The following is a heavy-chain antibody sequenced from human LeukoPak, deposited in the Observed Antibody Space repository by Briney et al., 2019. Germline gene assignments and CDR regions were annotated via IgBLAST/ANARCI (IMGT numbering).Heavy chain of an antibody. J-gene: IGHJ4*02. D-gene: IGHD6-19*01. CDR1: GYTFAGYY. V-gene: IGHV1-2*06. CDR2: INPNSGGT. CDR3: ARAVAGTPDY. Sequence: ASVKVSCKASGYTFAGYYMLWVRQAPGQGLEWMGRINPNSGGTNYAQKFQGRVTMTRDTSISTAYMELSRLGSDDTAVYYCARAVAGTPDYWGQGTLVTVSS.